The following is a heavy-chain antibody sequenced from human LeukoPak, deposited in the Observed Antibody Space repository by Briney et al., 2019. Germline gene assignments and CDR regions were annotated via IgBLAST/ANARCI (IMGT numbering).Heavy chain of an antibody. D-gene: IGHD6-19*01. V-gene: IGHV4-59*01. Sequence: SSETLSLTCTVSGGSISSYYWSWIRQPPGKGLEWIGYIYYSGSTNYNPSLKSRVTISVDTSKNQFSLKLSSVTAADTAVYYCARGVAVAGHTYLDYWGQGTLVTVSS. CDR3: ARGVAVAGHTYLDY. CDR1: GGSISSYY. CDR2: IYYSGST. J-gene: IGHJ4*02.